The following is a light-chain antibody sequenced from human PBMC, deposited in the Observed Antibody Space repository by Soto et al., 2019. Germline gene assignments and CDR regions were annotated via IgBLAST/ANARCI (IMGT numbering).Light chain of an antibody. CDR2: GAS. J-gene: IGKJ1*01. V-gene: IGKV3-20*01. Sequence: IVLTQTPGTLSLSPGERATLSCRAIQSVSSSYLAWYQQQPGQAPRLLIYGASSRATGIPDRFGGSGSGTDFTLTISRLEPEDFAVYYCQQYGSSPPFTFGQGTKVDIK. CDR1: QSVSSSY. CDR3: QQYGSSPPFT.